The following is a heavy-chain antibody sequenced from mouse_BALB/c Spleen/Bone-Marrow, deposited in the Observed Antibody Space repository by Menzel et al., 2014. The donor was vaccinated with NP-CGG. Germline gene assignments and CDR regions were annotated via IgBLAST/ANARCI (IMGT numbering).Heavy chain of an antibody. CDR3: ERRRSLYYAMDY. J-gene: IGHJ4*01. CDR1: GFTFSDYY. CDR2: ISNGGGST. Sequence: EVKLVESGGGLVQPGGSLKLSCATSGFTFSDYYMYWVRQTPEKRLEWVAYISNGGGSTYYPDTVKGRFTISRGNAKNTLYLQMSRLKAEDTAMYYCERRRSLYYAMDYWGQGTSVTVSS. V-gene: IGHV5-12*02.